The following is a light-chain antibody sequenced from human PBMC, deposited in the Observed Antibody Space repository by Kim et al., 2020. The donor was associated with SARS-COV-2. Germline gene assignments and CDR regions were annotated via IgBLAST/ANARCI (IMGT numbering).Light chain of an antibody. J-gene: IGKJ1*01. CDR1: QDIRNY. CDR3: QKCDSAPWT. CDR2: AAS. Sequence: GNRVTITCRARQDIRNYLAWFQLKPGKAPKLLIYAASALQPGVPSRFSGSGSGTDFTLTVTSLQPEDVATYYCQKCDSAPWTFGQGTKVDIK. V-gene: IGKV1-27*01.